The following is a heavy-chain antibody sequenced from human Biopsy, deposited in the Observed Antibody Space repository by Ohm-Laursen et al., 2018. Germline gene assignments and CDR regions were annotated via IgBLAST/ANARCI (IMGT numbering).Heavy chain of an antibody. CDR3: ARGTGRYYVYGAFDI. CDR2: IYYSGSI. D-gene: IGHD1-26*01. Sequence: SQTLSLTCTVSGGSVNSYSWSWIRQPPGKGLEWIGYIYYSGSINYNPSLKSRVTMSVDTSKNQFPLNLRSVTAADTAVYYCARGTGRYYVYGAFDIWGQGTVVTVSS. J-gene: IGHJ3*02. V-gene: IGHV4-59*02. CDR1: GGSVNSYS.